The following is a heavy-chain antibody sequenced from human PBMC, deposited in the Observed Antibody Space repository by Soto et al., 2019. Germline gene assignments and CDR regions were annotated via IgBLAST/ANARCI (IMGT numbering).Heavy chain of an antibody. CDR2: MHYTGFS. J-gene: IGHJ4*02. Sequence: SENLSLTCSFSGDSVTSHYLTWIRQSPEKGLEWIGYMHYTGFSHYNPSPKSRLTLSVDRSKNQFTLQLTSVTAADTAVYYCARGSGWFRSVGYFDYWGQGTLVTVSS. CDR1: GDSVTSHY. D-gene: IGHD6-19*01. V-gene: IGHV4-59*02. CDR3: ARGSGWFRSVGYFDY.